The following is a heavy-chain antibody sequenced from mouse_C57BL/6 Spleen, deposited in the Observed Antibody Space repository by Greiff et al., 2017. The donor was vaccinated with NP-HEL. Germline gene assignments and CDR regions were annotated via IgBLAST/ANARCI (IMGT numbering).Heavy chain of an antibody. CDR3: TRYSNPDY. V-gene: IGHV1-15*01. Sequence: QVQLKQSGAELVRPGASVTLSCKASGYTFTDYEMHWVKQTPVHGLEWIGAIDPETGGTAYNQKFKGKATLTADKSSSTAYMELRSLTSEDSAVYYCTRYSNPDYWGQGTTLTVSS. D-gene: IGHD2-5*01. CDR1: GYTFTDYE. CDR2: IDPETGGT. J-gene: IGHJ2*01.